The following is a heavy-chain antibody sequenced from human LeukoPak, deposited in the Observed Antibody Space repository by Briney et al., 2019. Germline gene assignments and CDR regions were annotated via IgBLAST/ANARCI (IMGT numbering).Heavy chain of an antibody. J-gene: IGHJ3*02. D-gene: IGHD3-9*01. V-gene: IGHV1-46*01. CDR1: GYTFTSYY. CDR3: ASLILTGYAGGLDAFDI. CDR2: INPSGGST. Sequence: ASVKVSCKASGYTFTSYYMHWLRQAPAQGLEWMGIINPSGGSTSYAQKFQGRVTMTRDTSTSTVYMELSSLRSEDTAVYYCASLILTGYAGGLDAFDIWGQGTMVTVSS.